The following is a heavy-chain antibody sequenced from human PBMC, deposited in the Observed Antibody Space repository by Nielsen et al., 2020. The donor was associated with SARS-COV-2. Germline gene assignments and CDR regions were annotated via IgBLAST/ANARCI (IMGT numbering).Heavy chain of an antibody. J-gene: IGHJ6*02. CDR3: ARDWSSASGSSYYYYGMDV. V-gene: IGHV3-30-3*01. Sequence: WLRQPPGKGLEWVAVISYDGSNKYYADSVKGRFTISRDYAKNSLYLQMNSLRAEDTAVYYCARDWSSASGSSYYYYGMDVWGQGTTVTVSS. D-gene: IGHD3-10*01. CDR2: ISYDGSNK.